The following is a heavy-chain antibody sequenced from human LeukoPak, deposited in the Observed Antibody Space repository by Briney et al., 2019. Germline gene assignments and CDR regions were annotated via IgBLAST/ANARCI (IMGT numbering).Heavy chain of an antibody. CDR1: GFTFSSYW. V-gene: IGHV3-7*01. CDR3: ARVTSSDHFDY. D-gene: IGHD6-19*01. J-gene: IGHJ4*02. CDR2: IKQDGSEK. Sequence: PGGSLRLSCAASGFTFSSYWMSWVRQAPGKGLEWVANIKQDGSEKYYVDSVKGRFTISRDNAKNSLYLQMNSLRAEDTAVYNCARVTSSDHFDYWGQGTLVTVSS.